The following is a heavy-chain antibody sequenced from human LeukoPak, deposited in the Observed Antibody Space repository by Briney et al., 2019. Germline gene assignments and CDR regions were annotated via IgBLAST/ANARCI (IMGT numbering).Heavy chain of an antibody. CDR1: GFTFSTYA. CDR2: IWYDGSNR. CDR3: ARAGTTIGGGYWFDP. D-gene: IGHD1-1*01. V-gene: IGHV3-33*01. J-gene: IGHJ5*02. Sequence: GGSLRLSCAASGFTFSTYAMHWVRQAPGKGLEWVAAIWYDGSNRYYGDSVQGRFTISRDNPKKTLYLQMNSLRAEDTAVYYCARAGTTIGGGYWFDPWGQGTLVTVSS.